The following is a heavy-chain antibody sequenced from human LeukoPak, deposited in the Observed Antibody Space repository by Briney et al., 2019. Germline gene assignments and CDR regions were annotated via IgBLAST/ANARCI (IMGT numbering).Heavy chain of an antibody. Sequence: PGGTLRLSCAASGFTFSSYGMSWVRQAPGKGLEWVSAISGSGGSTYYADSVKGRFTISRDNSKNTLYLQMNSLRAEDTAVYYCAKYVHIVVVTAIDFDYWGQGTLVTVSS. J-gene: IGHJ4*02. CDR2: ISGSGGST. CDR3: AKYVHIVVVTAIDFDY. V-gene: IGHV3-23*01. D-gene: IGHD2-21*02. CDR1: GFTFSSYG.